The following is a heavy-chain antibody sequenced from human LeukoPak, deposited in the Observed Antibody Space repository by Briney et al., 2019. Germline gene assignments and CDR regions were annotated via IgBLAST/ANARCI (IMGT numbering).Heavy chain of an antibody. CDR3: AGYTNNWYLGGY. CDR2: INPNSGGT. J-gene: IGHJ4*02. CDR1: GYTFTDYY. V-gene: IGHV1-2*02. Sequence: ASVKVSCKASGYTFTDYYIHWVRQAPGQGLEWMGWINPNSGGTNCAQKFQGRVTMTRDTSINTAYMELNRLRSDDTALYYCAGYTNNWYLGGYWDQGTLVTVSS. D-gene: IGHD6-13*01.